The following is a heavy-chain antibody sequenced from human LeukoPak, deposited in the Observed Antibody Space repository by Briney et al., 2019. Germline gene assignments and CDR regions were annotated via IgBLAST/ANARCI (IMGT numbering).Heavy chain of an antibody. D-gene: IGHD1-1*01. CDR1: GDSISSGGYY. Sequence: PSQTLSLTCTVSGDSISSGGYYWSWIRQHPGKGLEWIGYTYYSGSTYYNPSLMSRLTISLDTSENQFSLKLSSVTAADTAVYYCARADNQGYFDYWGQGSLVTVSS. V-gene: IGHV4-31*03. CDR2: TYYSGST. CDR3: ARADNQGYFDY. J-gene: IGHJ4*02.